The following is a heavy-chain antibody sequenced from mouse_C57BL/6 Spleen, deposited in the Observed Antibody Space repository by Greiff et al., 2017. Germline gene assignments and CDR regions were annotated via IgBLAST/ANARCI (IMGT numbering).Heavy chain of an antibody. CDR2: IYPGDGDT. Sequence: QVQLQQSGAELVKPGASVKISCKASGYAFSSYWMNWVKQRPGKGLEWIGQIYPGDGDTNYNGKFKGKATLTADKSSSTAYMQLRSLTSEDSAVYFCARNYYGSSYEGYFDVWGTGTTVTVSS. CDR1: GYAFSSYW. CDR3: ARNYYGSSYEGYFDV. D-gene: IGHD1-1*01. V-gene: IGHV1-80*01. J-gene: IGHJ1*03.